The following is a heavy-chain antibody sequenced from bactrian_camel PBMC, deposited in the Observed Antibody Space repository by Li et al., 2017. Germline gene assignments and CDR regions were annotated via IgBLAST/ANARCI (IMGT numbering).Heavy chain of an antibody. CDR1: GFTFSSYW. Sequence: HVQLVESGGGLVQSGGSLRLSCAASGFTFSSYWMYWVRQDPGKGLEWVSVISSEGTTYYADVVKGRFTISRDNAMNTLYLQLNSLKAEDTAMYYCATGDTGAGLNYWGQGTQVTVS. CDR3: ATGDTGAGLNY. J-gene: IGHJ4*01. V-gene: IGHV3S1*01. D-gene: IGHD1*01. CDR2: ISSEGTT.